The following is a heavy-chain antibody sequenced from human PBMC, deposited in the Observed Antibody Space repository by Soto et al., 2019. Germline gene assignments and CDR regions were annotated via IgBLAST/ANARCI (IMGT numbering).Heavy chain of an antibody. CDR3: AIDLAYCGGDCTTN. CDR1: GGTFSSYT. Sequence: QVQLVQSGAEVKKPGSSVKVSCKASGGTFSSYTISWVRQAPGQGLEWMGRIIPILGIANYAQKFQGRVTITADKSTSTAYMELSSLRSEDTAVYYCAIDLAYCGGDCTTNWGQGTLVTVSS. CDR2: IIPILGIA. J-gene: IGHJ4*02. D-gene: IGHD2-21*02. V-gene: IGHV1-69*08.